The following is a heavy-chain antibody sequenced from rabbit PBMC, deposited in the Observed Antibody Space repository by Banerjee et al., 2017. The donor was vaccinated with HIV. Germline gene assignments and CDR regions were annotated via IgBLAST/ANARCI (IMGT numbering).Heavy chain of an antibody. J-gene: IGHJ4*01. CDR1: GIDFSNYYY. D-gene: IGHD5-1*01. CDR2: IYTRDGST. CDR3: ARAGEGGDGYLNL. V-gene: IGHV1S43*01. Sequence: QEQLEESGGDLVKPGGTLTLTCKASGIDFSNYYYMYWVRQAPGKGLELIAWIYTRDGSTYYASWVSGRFTISRSTSLNPVDLKMTSLTVADTATYFCARAGEGGDGYLNLWGQGTLVTVS.